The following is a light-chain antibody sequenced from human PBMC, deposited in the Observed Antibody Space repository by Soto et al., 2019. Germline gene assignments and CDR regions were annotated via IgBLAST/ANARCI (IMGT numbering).Light chain of an antibody. Sequence: EIVLTQSPATLSLSPGERATLSCMASQSVSNFLAWYQQRPVQAPRLLIYDASNMATGIPARFSGSGSGTDFTLTISSLEPEDFAVYYCQQRSNWPRTFGQGTKVEIK. V-gene: IGKV3-11*01. CDR1: QSVSNF. CDR3: QQRSNWPRT. J-gene: IGKJ1*01. CDR2: DAS.